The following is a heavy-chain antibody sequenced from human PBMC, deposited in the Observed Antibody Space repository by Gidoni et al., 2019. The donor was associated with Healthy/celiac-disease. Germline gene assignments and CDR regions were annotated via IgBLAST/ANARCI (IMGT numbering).Heavy chain of an antibody. V-gene: IGHV1-69*01. CDR3: ARARADIVVVPAAIGWFDP. D-gene: IGHD2-2*01. J-gene: IGHJ5*02. CDR2: IIPIFGTA. Sequence: QVQLVQSGAEVKKPGSSVKVSCKASGGTFSSYAISWVRQAPGQGLEWMGGIIPIFGTANYAQKFQGRVTITADESTSTAHMELSSLRSEDTAVYYCARARADIVVVPAAIGWFDPWGQGTLVTVSS. CDR1: GGTFSSYA.